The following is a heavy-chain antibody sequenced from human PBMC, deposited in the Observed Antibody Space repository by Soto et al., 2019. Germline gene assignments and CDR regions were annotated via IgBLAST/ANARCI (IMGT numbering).Heavy chain of an antibody. V-gene: IGHV4-59*01. CDR1: GGSISGSY. CDR2: NHYSGST. Sequence: QVQLQESGPGLAKPSETLSLTCTVSGGSISGSYWSWIRQTPGTVLGWIGYNHYSGSTNYNSSLKSQVTMSVDSAKNQVSLELDSVSAADSAVYFRAKYRRSGAEGYSFDYWGQGALVSVSS. D-gene: IGHD2-15*01. J-gene: IGHJ4*02. CDR3: AKYRRSGAEGYSFDY.